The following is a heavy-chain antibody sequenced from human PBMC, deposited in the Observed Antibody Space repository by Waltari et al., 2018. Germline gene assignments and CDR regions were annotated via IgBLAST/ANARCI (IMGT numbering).Heavy chain of an antibody. CDR3: AHSIYQGFGELFHYFDY. D-gene: IGHD3-10*01. CDR2: IYCNDDK. J-gene: IGHJ4*02. Sequence: QITLKESGPTLVKPTQTLTLTCTFSGFSLSTSGVGVGWIRQPPGKALEWLALIYCNDDKRYSPSLKSRLTITKDTSKNQVVLTMTNMDPVDTATYYCAHSIYQGFGELFHYFDYWGQGTLVTVSS. V-gene: IGHV2-5*01. CDR1: GFSLSTSGVG.